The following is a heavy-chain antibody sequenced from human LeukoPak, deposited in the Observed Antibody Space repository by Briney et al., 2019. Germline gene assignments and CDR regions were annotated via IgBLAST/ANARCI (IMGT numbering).Heavy chain of an antibody. CDR3: ARRRPGVPAPGREYYFDY. Sequence: SETLSLTCTVSGGPISTSSYYWGWIRQPPRKRLEWIGSIHYSGSTYYNTPLKSRATISIDTSNNQFSLRPSSVTAADTAVYYCARRRPGVPAPGREYYFDYWGHGILVTVSS. J-gene: IGHJ4*01. D-gene: IGHD6-6*01. CDR1: GGPISTSSYY. V-gene: IGHV4-39*01. CDR2: IHYSGST.